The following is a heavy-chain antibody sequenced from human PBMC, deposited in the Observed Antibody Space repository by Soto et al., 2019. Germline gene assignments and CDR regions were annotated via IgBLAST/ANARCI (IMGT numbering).Heavy chain of an antibody. CDR3: AREAYYDSSVPIIGGAFDI. CDR1: ALTFSSYA. V-gene: IGHV1-69*13. Sequence: SVKVSCKASALTFSSYAISWVRQVPGKGLEWMGGLISIFGTANYAQKFQGRVTITAYESTRRAYTELSSLVSEHSVVYCCAREAYYDSSVPIIGGAFDIWGQGTMVTVPS. CDR2: LISIFGTA. D-gene: IGHD3-22*01. J-gene: IGHJ3*02.